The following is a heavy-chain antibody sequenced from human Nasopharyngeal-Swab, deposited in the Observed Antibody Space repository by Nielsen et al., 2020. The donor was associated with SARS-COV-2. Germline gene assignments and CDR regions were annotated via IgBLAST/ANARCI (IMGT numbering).Heavy chain of an antibody. CDR1: GFTFSGSA. J-gene: IGHJ6*02. D-gene: IGHD3-10*01. V-gene: IGHV3-73*01. Sequence: GESLKISWAASGFTFSGSAMHWVRQASGKGLEWVGRIRSKANSYATAYAESVKGRFTISRDDSKNTAYLQMNSLKTEDTAVYYCTRGVEQSLYYYGMDVWGQGTTVTVSS. CDR2: IRSKANSYAT. CDR3: TRGVEQSLYYYGMDV.